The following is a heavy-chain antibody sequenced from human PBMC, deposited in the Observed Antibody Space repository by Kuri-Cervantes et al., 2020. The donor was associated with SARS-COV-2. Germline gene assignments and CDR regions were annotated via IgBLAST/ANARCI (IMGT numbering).Heavy chain of an antibody. CDR2: ISSTGRTT. CDR1: GFTFSIYT. V-gene: IGHV3-64D*06. CDR3: VRDSGDTSESEGAYDY. Sequence: GEFLKISCAASGFTFSIYTIHWVRQAPGKGLQYVSAISSTGRTTYYADSVKGRFTISRDNSRNTLDLQMSSLRAEDTAVYYCVRDSGDTSESEGAYDYWGQGTLVTVSS. D-gene: IGHD3-10*01. J-gene: IGHJ4*02.